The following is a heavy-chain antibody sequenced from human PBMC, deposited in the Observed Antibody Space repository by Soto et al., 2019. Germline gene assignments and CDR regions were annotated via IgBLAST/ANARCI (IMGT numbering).Heavy chain of an antibody. V-gene: IGHV1-46*01. J-gene: IGHJ6*02. CDR1: GYTFTSYA. CDR2: INPSGGST. D-gene: IGHD6-6*01. CDR3: ARDSSIAARPSSRWHYYYYGMDV. Sequence: ASVKVSCKASGYTFTSYAMHWVRQAPGQGLEWMGIINPSGGSTSYAQKFQGRVTMTRDTSTSTVYMELSSLRSEDTAVYYCARDSSIAARPSSRWHYYYYGMDVWGQGTTVTVSS.